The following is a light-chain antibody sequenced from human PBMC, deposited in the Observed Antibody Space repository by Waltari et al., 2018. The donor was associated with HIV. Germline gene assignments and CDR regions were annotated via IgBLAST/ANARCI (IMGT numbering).Light chain of an antibody. V-gene: IGKV1-9*01. CDR2: AAS. J-gene: IGKJ5*01. CDR3: QQFQSYPLT. Sequence: DIQLTQSPSFLSVSVGDRVTITCRASQGISSHLAWYQQSPGKSPKLLIYAASTLQGGVPSGFSGGGSGTEFTLTISSLQPEDSATYYCQQFQSYPLTFGQGTRLEIK. CDR1: QGISSH.